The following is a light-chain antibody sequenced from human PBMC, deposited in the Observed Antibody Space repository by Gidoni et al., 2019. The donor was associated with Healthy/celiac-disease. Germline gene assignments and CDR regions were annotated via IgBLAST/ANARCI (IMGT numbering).Light chain of an antibody. V-gene: IGKV3-15*01. CDR1: QSVSSN. CDR2: GAS. J-gene: IGKJ1*01. Sequence: EIVMPQSPATLSVSPGERATLSCRASQSVSSNLAWYQQKHGQAPRLLIYGASTRATGIPSRFSCSGSGTEFTLTISSLQSEDFAVYYCQQYNNWPPWTFGQXTKVEIK. CDR3: QQYNNWPPWT.